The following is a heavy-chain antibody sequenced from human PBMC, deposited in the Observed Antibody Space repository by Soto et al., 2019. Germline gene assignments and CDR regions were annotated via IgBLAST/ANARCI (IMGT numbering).Heavy chain of an antibody. CDR3: ARRAGRGGTTLVF. CDR1: GYTFTRYD. Sequence: QVQLVQSGAEVKKPGASVKVSCKVSGYTFTRYDINWVRQATGQGLEWMGWMNPNSANTGYAQKFQGRVTMTRNTSISPAYMELSSRGSEETAVYYCARRAGRGGTTLVFWGQGTLVTVSS. J-gene: IGHJ4*02. D-gene: IGHD1-26*01. CDR2: MNPNSANT. V-gene: IGHV1-8*01.